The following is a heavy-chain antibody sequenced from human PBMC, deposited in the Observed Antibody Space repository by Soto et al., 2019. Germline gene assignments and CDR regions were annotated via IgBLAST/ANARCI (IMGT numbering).Heavy chain of an antibody. CDR2: IYHSGST. CDR3: ASGLVTTLHY. J-gene: IGHJ4*02. CDR1: GGSISSGDYY. Sequence: PSETLSLTCTVSGGSISSGDYYWSWIRQPPGKGLEWIGCIYHSGSTYYNPSLKSRVTISVDRSKNQFSLKLSSVTAADTAVYYCASGLVTTLHYWGQGTLVTVSS. V-gene: IGHV4-30-2*01. D-gene: IGHD4-17*01.